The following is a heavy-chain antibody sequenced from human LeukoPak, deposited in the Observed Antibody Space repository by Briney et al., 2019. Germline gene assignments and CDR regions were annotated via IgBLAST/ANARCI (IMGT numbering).Heavy chain of an antibody. CDR1: GYTFTGYA. Sequence: ASMKVSCKASGYTFTGYAMNWVRQAPGQGLEWMGWINTNTGNPTYAQGFTGRFVFSLDTSVSTAYLQISSLKAEDTAVYYCARDGGNYGYNSAHFDYWGQGTLVTVSS. J-gene: IGHJ4*02. CDR2: INTNTGNP. D-gene: IGHD5-24*01. CDR3: ARDGGNYGYNSAHFDY. V-gene: IGHV7-4-1*02.